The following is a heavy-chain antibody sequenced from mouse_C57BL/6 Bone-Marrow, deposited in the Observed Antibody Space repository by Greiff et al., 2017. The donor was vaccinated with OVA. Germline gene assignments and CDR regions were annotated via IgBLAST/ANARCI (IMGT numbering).Heavy chain of an antibody. V-gene: IGHV7-3*01. J-gene: IGHJ1*03. D-gene: IGHD2-3*01. Sequence: EVQVVESGGGLVQPGGSLSLSCAASGFTFTDYYMSWVRQPPGKALEWLGFIRHKANGYTTEYSASVKGRFTISRDNSQSILYLQMNALRAEDSATYYCASYALYDSYCYFGGWGTGTPVTVSS. CDR2: IRHKANGYTT. CDR3: ASYALYDSYCYFGG. CDR1: GFTFTDYY.